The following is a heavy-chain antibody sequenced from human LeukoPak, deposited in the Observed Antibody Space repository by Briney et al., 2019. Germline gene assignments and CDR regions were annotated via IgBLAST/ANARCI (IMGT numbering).Heavy chain of an antibody. J-gene: IGHJ4*02. Sequence: PSETLSLTCTVSGGSISSYCWSWIRQPPGKGLEWIGYIYYSGSTNYNPSLKSRVTISVDTSKNQFSLKLSSVTAADTAVHYCARQQSSGWYLFDYWGQGTLVTVSS. CDR3: ARQQSSGWYLFDY. D-gene: IGHD6-19*01. CDR2: IYYSGST. V-gene: IGHV4-59*01. CDR1: GGSISSYC.